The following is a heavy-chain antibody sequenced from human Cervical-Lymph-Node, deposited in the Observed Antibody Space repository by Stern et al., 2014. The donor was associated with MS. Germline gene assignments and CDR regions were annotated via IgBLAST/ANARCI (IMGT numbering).Heavy chain of an antibody. V-gene: IGHV4-30-4*01. CDR1: GSSISDDYY. J-gene: IGHJ4*02. Sequence: VQLVESGPGLLKPSQTLSLTCTVSGSSISDDYYWSWIRQPPGKGLEWIGYIYYTGSTYYNPSLNSRTTISVDTSKNQFSLKLSSVTAADTAVYYCARRERDTSGYYYSFDNWGQGTLVTVSS. D-gene: IGHD3-22*01. CDR2: IYYTGST. CDR3: ARRERDTSGYYYSFDN.